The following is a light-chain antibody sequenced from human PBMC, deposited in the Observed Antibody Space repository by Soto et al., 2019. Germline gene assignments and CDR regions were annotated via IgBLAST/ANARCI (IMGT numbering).Light chain of an antibody. Sequence: DIVMTQSPDSLAVSLGERATINCKSSQSVLYSSDNKNYLVWYQQKPGQPPKLLISWASTRESGVPDRFSGSGSGTDFTLTISSLQAEDVAVYYCQQYYSIPFTFGPGTKVQIK. V-gene: IGKV4-1*01. CDR2: WAS. CDR1: QSVLYSSDNKNY. CDR3: QQYYSIPFT. J-gene: IGKJ3*01.